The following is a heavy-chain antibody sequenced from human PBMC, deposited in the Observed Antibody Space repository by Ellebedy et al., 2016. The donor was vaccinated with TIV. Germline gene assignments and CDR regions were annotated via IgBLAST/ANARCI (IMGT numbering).Heavy chain of an antibody. CDR1: GGSFSGYY. Sequence: MPSETLSLTCAVYGGSFSGYYWSWIRQPPGKGLEWIGEINHSGSTNYNPSLKSRVTVSVDTSKNQFALKLSSVTAAETAVYYCARGLGLRYFDWPDAFDIWGQGTMVTVSS. CDR3: ARGLGLRYFDWPDAFDI. J-gene: IGHJ3*02. CDR2: INHSGST. D-gene: IGHD3-9*01. V-gene: IGHV4-34*01.